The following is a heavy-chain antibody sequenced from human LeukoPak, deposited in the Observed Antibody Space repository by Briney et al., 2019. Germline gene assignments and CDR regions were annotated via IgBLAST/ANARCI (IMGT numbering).Heavy chain of an antibody. J-gene: IGHJ4*02. CDR2: IYYSGST. CDR3: ARGPGEYFDY. V-gene: IGHV4-39*07. Sequence: SSETLSLTCTVSGGSISSSSYYWGWIRQPPGKGLEWIGSIYYSGSTYYNPSLKSRVTISVDTSKNQFSLKLSSVTAADTAVYYCARGPGEYFDYWGQGTLVTVSS. CDR1: GGSISSSSYY. D-gene: IGHD3-16*01.